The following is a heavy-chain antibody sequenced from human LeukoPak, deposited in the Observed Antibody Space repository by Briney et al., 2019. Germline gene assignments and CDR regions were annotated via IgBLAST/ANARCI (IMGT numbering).Heavy chain of an antibody. J-gene: IGHJ6*04. CDR2: ISGSSSYI. Sequence: GGSLRLSCAASGFTFSSYSMNWVRQAPGQGLEWVSSISGSSSYIYYADSVKGRFTISRDNAKNSLYLQMNSLRAEDTAVYYCARDKRIPAAPYYYGMDVWGKGTTVTVSS. D-gene: IGHD2-2*01. CDR3: ARDKRIPAAPYYYGMDV. V-gene: IGHV3-21*01. CDR1: GFTFSSYS.